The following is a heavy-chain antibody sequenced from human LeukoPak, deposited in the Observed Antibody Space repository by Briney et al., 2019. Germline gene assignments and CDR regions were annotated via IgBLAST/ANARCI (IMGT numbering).Heavy chain of an antibody. J-gene: IGHJ6*02. CDR2: ISAYNGNT. CDR1: GYTFTSYG. V-gene: IGHV1-18*01. Sequence: GASVKVSCKASGYTFTSYGISWVRQSPGQGLEWMGWISAYNGNTNYAQKLQGRVTMTTDTSTSTAYMELRSLRSDDKAVYYCARDSGSYYYYYGMDVWGQGTTVTVSS. CDR3: ARDSGSYYYYYGMDV. D-gene: IGHD1-26*01.